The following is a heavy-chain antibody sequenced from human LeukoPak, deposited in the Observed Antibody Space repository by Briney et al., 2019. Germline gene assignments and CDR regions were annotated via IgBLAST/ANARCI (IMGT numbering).Heavy chain of an antibody. J-gene: IGHJ4*02. CDR2: ISWNSGSI. D-gene: IGHD3-10*02. V-gene: IGHV3-9*01. CDR3: AKDISSAWAFGY. Sequence: PGGSLRLSCVASGFTFDDYAMHWVRQAPGKGLEWVSGISWNSGSIGYADSVKGRFTISRDNAKNSLYLQMNSLRAEDTALYYCAKDISSAWAFGYWGQGTLVTVSS. CDR1: GFTFDDYA.